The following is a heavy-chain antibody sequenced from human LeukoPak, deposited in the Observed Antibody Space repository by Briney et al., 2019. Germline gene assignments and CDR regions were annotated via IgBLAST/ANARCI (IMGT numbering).Heavy chain of an antibody. CDR2: ISDSGST. CDR3: ARGLGSGWPFDY. Sequence: SGTLSLTCTVSGDSISSYYWSWIRQPPGKGLEWIGYISDSGSTNYNPSLKSRVTISVDTSKNQFSLKLTSITAADTAMYYCARGLGSGWPFDYWGQGTLVTVSS. J-gene: IGHJ4*02. D-gene: IGHD6-19*01. CDR1: GDSISSYY. V-gene: IGHV4-59*01.